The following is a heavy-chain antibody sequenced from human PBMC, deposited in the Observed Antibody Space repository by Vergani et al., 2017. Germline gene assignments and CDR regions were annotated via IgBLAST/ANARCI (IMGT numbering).Heavy chain of an antibody. Sequence: QVQLVQSGAEVKKPGASVKVSCKVSGYTLTELSMHWVRQAPGKGLEWMGGFDPEDGETIYAQKFQGRVTITEDTSTDTAYMELSSLRSADTAVYYCATPLGITMIVADWGQGTLVTVSS. CDR2: FDPEDGET. CDR3: ATPLGITMIVAD. J-gene: IGHJ4*02. CDR1: GYTLTELS. V-gene: IGHV1-24*01. D-gene: IGHD3-22*01.